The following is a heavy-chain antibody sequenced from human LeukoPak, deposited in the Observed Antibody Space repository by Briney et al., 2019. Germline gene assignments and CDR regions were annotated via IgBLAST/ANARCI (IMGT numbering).Heavy chain of an antibody. J-gene: IGHJ6*02. CDR3: AKDTSSGALYYGMDV. Sequence: GRSLRLSCAASGFTFSSYGMHWVRQAPGKGLEWVAVISYDGSNKYYADSVKGRFTISRDNSKNTLYLQMNSLRAEDTAVYYCAKDTSSGALYYGMDVWGQGTTVTVSS. CDR2: ISYDGSNK. CDR1: GFTFSSYG. D-gene: IGHD6-19*01. V-gene: IGHV3-30*18.